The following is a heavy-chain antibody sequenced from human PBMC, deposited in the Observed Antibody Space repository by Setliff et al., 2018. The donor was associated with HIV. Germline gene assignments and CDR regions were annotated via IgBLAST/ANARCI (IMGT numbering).Heavy chain of an antibody. Sequence: RASVKVSCKVSGYSLTELSLHWVRQAPGKGLEWMGGFDPDDGETVYAQQFQGRVTMTEDTSTDTAYMELTSLRSEDTAMYYCAPVSSGWFDPWGQGTLGTVS. V-gene: IGHV1-24*01. J-gene: IGHJ5*02. CDR1: GYSLTELS. CDR2: FDPDDGET. CDR3: APVSSGWFDP. D-gene: IGHD6-25*01.